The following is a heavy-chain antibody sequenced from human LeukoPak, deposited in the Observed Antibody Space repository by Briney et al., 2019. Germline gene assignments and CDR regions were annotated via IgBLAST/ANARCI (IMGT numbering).Heavy chain of an antibody. CDR3: ARLIQLLEYSSPVGDY. CDR1: GGSISSWY. J-gene: IGHJ4*02. D-gene: IGHD6-6*01. CDR2: IYYSGST. Sequence: SETLSLTCTVSGGSISSWYWSWIRQPPGKGLEWIGSIYYSGSTYYNPSLKSRVTISVDTSKNQFSLKLSSVTAADTAVYYCARLIQLLEYSSPVGDYWGQGTLVTVSS. V-gene: IGHV4-39*01.